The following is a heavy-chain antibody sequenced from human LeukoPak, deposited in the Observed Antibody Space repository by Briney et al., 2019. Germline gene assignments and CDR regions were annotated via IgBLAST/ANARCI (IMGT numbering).Heavy chain of an antibody. CDR1: GGSISSNSYY. Sequence: PSETLSLTCAVSGGSISSNSYYWGWIRQPPGKGLEWIGSIYYSGSTYYNPSLKSRVTISVDTSKNQFSLKLSSVTAADTAVYYCARQAPPQDILTGYLGGRAPYYYYYYMDVWGKGTTVTISS. V-gene: IGHV4-39*01. J-gene: IGHJ6*03. CDR3: ARQAPPQDILTGYLGGRAPYYYYYYMDV. CDR2: IYYSGST. D-gene: IGHD3-9*01.